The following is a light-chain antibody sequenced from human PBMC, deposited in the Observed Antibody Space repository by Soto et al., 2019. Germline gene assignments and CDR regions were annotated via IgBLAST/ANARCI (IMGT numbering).Light chain of an antibody. CDR2: DNN. CDR1: SSNI. V-gene: IGLV1-51*01. J-gene: IGLJ2*01. Sequence: QSVLTQPPSVSAAPGQKVTISCSGSSSNIVSWYQQLPGTAPKLLIYDNNKRPSGIPDRFSGSKSGTSATLGITGLQTGGEADYYCGMWDSSLSVVVFGGGTKLTVL. CDR3: GMWDSSLSVVV.